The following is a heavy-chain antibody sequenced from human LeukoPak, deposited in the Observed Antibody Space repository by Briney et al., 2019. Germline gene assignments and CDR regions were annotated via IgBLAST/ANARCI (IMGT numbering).Heavy chain of an antibody. J-gene: IGHJ5*02. Sequence: SSETLSLTCTVSGGPITSSGFLWGWIRQPPGKGLEWIGSMYHSESTYYNPSLKSRVTISVDTSKNQFSLKLSSVTAADTAVYYCARRVMPNLSYYDILTGYYRGHWFDPWGQGTLVTVSS. D-gene: IGHD3-9*01. CDR1: GGPITSSGFL. V-gene: IGHV4-39*01. CDR2: MYHSEST. CDR3: ARRVMPNLSYYDILTGYYRGHWFDP.